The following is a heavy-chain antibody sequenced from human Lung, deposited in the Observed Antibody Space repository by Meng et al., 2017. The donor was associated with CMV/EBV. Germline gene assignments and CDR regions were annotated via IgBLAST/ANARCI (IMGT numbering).Heavy chain of an antibody. D-gene: IGHD3-10*01. Sequence: SCAASGFTFEDYGMSWVRQAPGKGLEWVSGINWNGGSTGYADSVKGRFTISRDNDKNSLYLQMNSLRAEDTALYYCARDPYYYGSGDYWGQGALVTVSS. CDR2: INWNGGST. CDR1: GFTFEDYG. CDR3: ARDPYYYGSGDY. V-gene: IGHV3-20*04. J-gene: IGHJ4*02.